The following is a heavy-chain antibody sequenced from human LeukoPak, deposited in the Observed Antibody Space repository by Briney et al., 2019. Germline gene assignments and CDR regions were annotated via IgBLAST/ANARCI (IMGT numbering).Heavy chain of an antibody. Sequence: GGSLRLSCAASGFTFSSYAITWVRQAPGKGLEWVSTVIDNGGFTYYADSVKGRFTISRDNAKNSLYLQMNSLRVEDTAMYYCARVGRSGGRCPGYGMDVWGQGTTVTVSS. V-gene: IGHV3-23*01. CDR1: GFTFSSYA. D-gene: IGHD2-15*01. CDR2: VIDNGGFT. CDR3: ARVGRSGGRCPGYGMDV. J-gene: IGHJ6*02.